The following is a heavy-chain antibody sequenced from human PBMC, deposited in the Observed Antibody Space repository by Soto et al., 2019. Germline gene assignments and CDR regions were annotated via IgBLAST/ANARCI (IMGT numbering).Heavy chain of an antibody. CDR1: GFTFSSYG. Sequence: QVQLVESGGGVVQPGRSLRLSCAASGFTFSSYGMHWVRQAPGKGLEWVAVISYDGSNKYYADSVKGRFTISRDNSKNTLYLQMNSLRAEDTAVYYCAKDSKDIVGWFDPWGQGTLVTVSS. V-gene: IGHV3-30*18. D-gene: IGHD2-15*01. J-gene: IGHJ5*02. CDR3: AKDSKDIVGWFDP. CDR2: ISYDGSNK.